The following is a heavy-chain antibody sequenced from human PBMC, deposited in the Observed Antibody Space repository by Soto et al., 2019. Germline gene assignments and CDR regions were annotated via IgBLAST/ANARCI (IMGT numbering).Heavy chain of an antibody. Sequence: PGGSLRLSCAASGFIFSGDWMHWVRQAPGKGLEWVSYISSSGDTMYYADSVKCLFTISRDNARNSLYLQMNSLRAEDTAVYYCARDQFYAFDIWGQGTVVTVSS. J-gene: IGHJ3*02. CDR2: ISSSGDTM. V-gene: IGHV3-48*01. CDR1: GFIFSGDW. CDR3: ARDQFYAFDI.